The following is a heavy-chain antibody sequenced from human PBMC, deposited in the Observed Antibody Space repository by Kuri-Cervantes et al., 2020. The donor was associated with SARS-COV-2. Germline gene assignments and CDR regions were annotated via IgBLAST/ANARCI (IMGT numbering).Heavy chain of an antibody. CDR1: GGSISSGGYY. CDR2: IYYDGRT. Sequence: GSLRLSCTVSGGSISSGGYYWGWIRQPPGKGLEFIGTIYYDGRTYYNTSLKSRVTISVDTSKNQFSLKLSSVTAADTAVYYCARHDYWDQGTLVTVSS. J-gene: IGHJ4*02. CDR3: ARHDY. V-gene: IGHV4-39*01.